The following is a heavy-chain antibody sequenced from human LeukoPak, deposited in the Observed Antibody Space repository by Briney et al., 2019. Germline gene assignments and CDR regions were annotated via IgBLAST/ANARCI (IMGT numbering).Heavy chain of an antibody. CDR1: GFTFSSYA. CDR3: ATTIGGYNYGPSFDY. D-gene: IGHD5-18*01. J-gene: IGHJ4*02. Sequence: GGSLRLSCAASGFTFSSYAMHWVRQAPGKGLEWVSVISGSGGSTHYADSVKGRFTISRDNSKNTLYLQMNSLRAEDTAVYYCATTIGGYNYGPSFDYWGQGTLVTVSS. V-gene: IGHV3-23*01. CDR2: ISGSGGST.